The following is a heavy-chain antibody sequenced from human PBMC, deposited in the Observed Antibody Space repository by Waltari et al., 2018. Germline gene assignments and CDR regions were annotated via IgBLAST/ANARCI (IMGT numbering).Heavy chain of an antibody. CDR3: ARDPGSGRYFDY. D-gene: IGHD1-26*01. J-gene: IGHJ4*02. CDR2: ISSTSSYI. CDR1: GFSFRRLS. Sequence: EVQLVESGGGLVKPGGSLRLSCAPSGFSFRRLSMGWVRQAPGKGLQWVSTISSTSSYIYDTDSLRGRFAISRDNARDSLYLQMNSLRAEDTAVYYCARDPGSGRYFDYWGQGTLVTVSS. V-gene: IGHV3-21*02.